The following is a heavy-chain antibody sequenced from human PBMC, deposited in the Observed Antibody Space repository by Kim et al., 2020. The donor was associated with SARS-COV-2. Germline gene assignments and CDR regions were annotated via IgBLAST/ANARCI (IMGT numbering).Heavy chain of an antibody. D-gene: IGHD5-12*01. CDR1: GYRFSSYG. J-gene: IGHJ4*02. CDR3: ARDIVSTGVFDY. Sequence: ASVKVSCKASGYRFSSYGINWVRQAPGQGLEWMGWISTYTGDTNYAQKFQGRVSMTTEKSTSTAYMELRSLRSDDTAVYYCARDIVSTGVFDYWGQGTRVTVSS. V-gene: IGHV1-18*01. CDR2: ISTYTGDT.